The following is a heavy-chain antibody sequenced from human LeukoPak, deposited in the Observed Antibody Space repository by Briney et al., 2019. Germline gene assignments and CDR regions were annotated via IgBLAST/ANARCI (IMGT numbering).Heavy chain of an antibody. CDR3: ARDRAAEAASKVFDF. J-gene: IGHJ4*02. D-gene: IGHD6-19*01. CDR2: ISYDESKI. CDR1: GFSFTNYA. Sequence: PGGSLRLSCTGSGFSFTNYAMHWVRQAPGEGLEWVAVISYDESKIYYADSVKGRFTISRDNAKNSLFLQMSSLRGEDTAVYYCARDRAAEAASKVFDFWGLGILVTVSS. V-gene: IGHV3-30*03.